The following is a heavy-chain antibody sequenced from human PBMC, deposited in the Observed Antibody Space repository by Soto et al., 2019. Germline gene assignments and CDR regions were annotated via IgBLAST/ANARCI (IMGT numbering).Heavy chain of an antibody. CDR2: ISDDGDST. CDR3: AKSLTSAVNYGLDV. V-gene: IGHV3-23*01. D-gene: IGHD2-2*01. CDR1: GFTFSDNA. J-gene: IGHJ6*02. Sequence: EVQLLESGGGLVQPGGSLRLSCAASGFTFSDNAMTWVRQAPGKGLEWVSSISDDGDSTYYADSVKGRFAVSRDNSKNTLFLQMNSLGAEDTGVYYCAKSLTSAVNYGLDVWGQGTSVTVSS.